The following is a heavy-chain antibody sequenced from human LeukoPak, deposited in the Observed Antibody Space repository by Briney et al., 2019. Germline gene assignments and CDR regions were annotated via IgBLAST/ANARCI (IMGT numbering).Heavy chain of an antibody. D-gene: IGHD3-9*01. CDR1: AFTGSSSY. CDR2: SYSGGRT. J-gene: IGHJ4*02. Sequence: GGSLRLSCAASAFTGSSSYMSWVRQAPGKGLECVSVSYSGGRTYYADSVKGRFTISRDISKNTLYLQMNSLRAEDTAVYYCATLRYFAWSTPEGYFDYWGQGTLVTVSS. CDR3: ATLRYFAWSTPEGYFDY. V-gene: IGHV3-66*01.